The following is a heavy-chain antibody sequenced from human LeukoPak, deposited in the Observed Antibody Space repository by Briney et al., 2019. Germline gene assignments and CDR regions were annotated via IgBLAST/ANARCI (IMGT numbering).Heavy chain of an antibody. Sequence: ASVKVSCKASGGTFSSYAISWVRQAPGQGLEWMGGIIPIFGTANYAQKFQGRVTITSDESTRTAYIELSSLRSEDTAVYYCARGSVVIGFDPWGQGTLVTVSS. V-gene: IGHV1-69*13. CDR3: ARGSVVIGFDP. CDR2: IIPIFGTA. CDR1: GGTFSSYA. J-gene: IGHJ5*02. D-gene: IGHD3-22*01.